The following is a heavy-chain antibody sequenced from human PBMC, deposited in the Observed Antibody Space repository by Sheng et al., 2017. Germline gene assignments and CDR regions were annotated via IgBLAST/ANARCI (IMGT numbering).Heavy chain of an antibody. CDR3: ARDRFYYEH. J-gene: IGHJ1*01. Sequence: EVQLLESGGGLVQPGGSLRLSCATSGFTFGSHGMTWVRQTPGMGLEWVSTITGGGDEYYADSVRGRFTISRDTSKSIVYLQMNSLRADDTAVYFCARDRFYYEHWGQGTLVSVSS. CDR2: ITGGGDE. V-gene: IGHV3-23*01. D-gene: IGHD3-16*01. CDR1: GFTFGSHG.